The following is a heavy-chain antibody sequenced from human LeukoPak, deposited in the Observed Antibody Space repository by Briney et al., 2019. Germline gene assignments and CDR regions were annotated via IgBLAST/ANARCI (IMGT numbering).Heavy chain of an antibody. V-gene: IGHV3-7*01. J-gene: IGHJ5*02. Sequence: RAGGSLRLSRAAAGFTVSSYWVSWVRQAAGEGRGWGTYIKQDGCEKYYVGSVKGRFTISRDNAKNSLYLQMNSLRAEDTAVYYCARGRPVLSYYYGSGSYYSPWGQGTLVTVSS. D-gene: IGHD3-10*01. CDR1: GFTVSSYW. CDR3: ARGRPVLSYYYGSGSYYSP. CDR2: IKQDGCEK.